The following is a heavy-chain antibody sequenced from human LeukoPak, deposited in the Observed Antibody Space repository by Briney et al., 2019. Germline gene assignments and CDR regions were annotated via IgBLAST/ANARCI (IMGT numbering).Heavy chain of an antibody. CDR1: GESFSGYY. CDR3: ARLDCSTTSCYFEY. CDR2: INHSGST. Sequence: SETLSLTCAVYGESFSGYYWTWIRQPPGEGLEWIGEINHSGSTNYNPSLKSRVTISEDTFKNQFSLKVTSVTAADTAVYYCARLDCSTTSCYFEYWGQGTLVTVSS. V-gene: IGHV4-34*01. J-gene: IGHJ4*02. D-gene: IGHD2-2*01.